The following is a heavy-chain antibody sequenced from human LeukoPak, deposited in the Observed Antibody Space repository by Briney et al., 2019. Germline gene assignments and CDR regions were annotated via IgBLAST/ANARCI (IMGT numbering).Heavy chain of an antibody. J-gene: IGHJ6*03. CDR3: AKDPDYSNYYYYYYMDV. CDR1: GFTFDDYA. V-gene: IGHV3-9*01. CDR2: IRWNSGNI. D-gene: IGHD4-11*01. Sequence: GRSLRLSCAASGFTFDDYAMHWVRQAPGKGLEWVSGIRWNSGNIGYADSVKGRFTISRDNSKNTLYLQMNSLRAEDTAVYYCAKDPDYSNYYYYYYMDVWGKGTTVTVSS.